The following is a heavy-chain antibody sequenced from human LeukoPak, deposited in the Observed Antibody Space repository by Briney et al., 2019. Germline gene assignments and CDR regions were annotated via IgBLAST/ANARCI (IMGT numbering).Heavy chain of an antibody. V-gene: IGHV4-34*01. Sequence: SETLSLTCAVYGGSFSGYYWSWIRQPPGKGLEWIGEINHSGSTNYNPSLKSRVTISVDTSKNQFSLKLSSVTAAGTAVYYCARGTLTVTTSFDYWGQGTLVTVSS. CDR2: INHSGST. J-gene: IGHJ4*02. D-gene: IGHD4-17*01. CDR3: ARGTLTVTTSFDY. CDR1: GGSFSGYY.